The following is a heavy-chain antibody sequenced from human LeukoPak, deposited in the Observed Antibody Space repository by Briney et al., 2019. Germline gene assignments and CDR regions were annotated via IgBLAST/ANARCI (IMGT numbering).Heavy chain of an antibody. CDR1: GVSISSYY. D-gene: IGHD5-18*01. Sequence: PSETLSLTCTVSGVSISSYYWSWIRQPPGKGLEWIGYIYYSGSTNYNPSLKSRVTISVDTSKNQFSLKLSSVTAADTAVYYCASRDTAIPPYYYGMDVWGQGTTVTVSS. CDR3: ASRDTAIPPYYYGMDV. CDR2: IYYSGST. J-gene: IGHJ6*02. V-gene: IGHV4-59*01.